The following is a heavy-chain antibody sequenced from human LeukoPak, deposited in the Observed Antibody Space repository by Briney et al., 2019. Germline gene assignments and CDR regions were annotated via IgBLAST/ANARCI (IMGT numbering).Heavy chain of an antibody. CDR1: GFTFSSYA. CDR3: EKDKHIVVVTAILLLFDY. D-gene: IGHD2-21*02. Sequence: GGSLRLSCAASGFTFSSYAMSWVRQAPGKGLEWVSAISGSGGSTYYADSVKGRFTISRDNSKNTLYLQMNSLRAEDTAVYYCEKDKHIVVVTAILLLFDYWGQGTLVTVSS. CDR2: ISGSGGST. V-gene: IGHV3-23*01. J-gene: IGHJ4*02.